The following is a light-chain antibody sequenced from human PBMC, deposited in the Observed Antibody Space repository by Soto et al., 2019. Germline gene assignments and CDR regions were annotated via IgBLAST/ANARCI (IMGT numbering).Light chain of an antibody. CDR2: QVT. V-gene: IGLV2-14*01. CDR1: TSDFGFYNY. Sequence: LTQPAYVSGSPAQSITISCTGTTSDFGFYNYVSLYQHHPGEAPKLLICQVTNRHPRASNRFSCFKSGNTTSLTMSWLQAEDEADYYCSSYTRSTDDVFGTATKVTVL. J-gene: IGLJ1*01. CDR3: SSYTRSTDDV.